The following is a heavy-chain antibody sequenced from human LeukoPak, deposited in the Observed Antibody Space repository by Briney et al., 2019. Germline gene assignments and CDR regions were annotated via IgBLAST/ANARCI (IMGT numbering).Heavy chain of an antibody. CDR3: VRDIGAVAGTDDY. CDR2: INSDGGST. J-gene: IGHJ4*02. D-gene: IGHD6-19*01. CDR1: GFTFSDYY. Sequence: GGSLRLSCAASGFTFSDYYMSWIRQAPGKGLVWVSRINSDGGSTTYADSVKGRFTISRDNAKKTLYLQMNSLRVEDTAVYYCVRDIGAVAGTDDYWGQGTLVTVSS. V-gene: IGHV3-74*01.